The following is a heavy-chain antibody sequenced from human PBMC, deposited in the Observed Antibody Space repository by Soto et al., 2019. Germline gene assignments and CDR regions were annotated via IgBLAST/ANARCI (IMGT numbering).Heavy chain of an antibody. J-gene: IGHJ6*02. V-gene: IGHV5-10-1*01. CDR3: ARRGGYYYGSGFYYGMDV. CDR2: IDPSGSYT. CDR1: GYSFTSYW. Sequence: GESLKISCKGSGYSFTSYWISWVRQVPGKGLEWMGRIDPSGSYTNYSPSFQGHVTISADKSISTAYLQWSSLKASDTAMYYCARRGGYYYGSGFYYGMDVWGQGTTVTVSS. D-gene: IGHD3-10*01.